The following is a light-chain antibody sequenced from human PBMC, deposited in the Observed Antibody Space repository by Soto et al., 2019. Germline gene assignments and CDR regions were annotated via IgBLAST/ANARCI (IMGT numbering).Light chain of an antibody. Sequence: EIVMTQSPATLSVSPGERATLSCRASQSVSSNLAWYQQIPGQAPRLLIYGASSRATGIPDRFSGSGSGTDFTLTISSLEPEDFAVYYCQQYNNWPPKVTFGQGTRLQIK. J-gene: IGKJ5*01. CDR2: GAS. V-gene: IGKV3D-15*01. CDR1: QSVSSN. CDR3: QQYNNWPPKVT.